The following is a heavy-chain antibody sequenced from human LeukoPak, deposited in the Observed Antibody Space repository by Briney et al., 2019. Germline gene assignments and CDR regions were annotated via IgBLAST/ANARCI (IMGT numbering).Heavy chain of an antibody. CDR1: GGSISSYY. V-gene: IGHV4-34*01. CDR2: ISHTGRI. J-gene: IGHJ4*02. Sequence: SETLSLTCTVSGGSISSYYWSWIRQPPEKGLESIGEISHTGRITYNPSLKSRVTFSVDTSKNHFSLKLTSVTAADTAVYFCARGGDSTGYNYWGQGTLVTVSS. D-gene: IGHD3-22*01. CDR3: ARGGDSTGYNY.